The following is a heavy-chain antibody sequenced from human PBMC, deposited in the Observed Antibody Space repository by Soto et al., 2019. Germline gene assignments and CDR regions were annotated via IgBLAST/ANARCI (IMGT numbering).Heavy chain of an antibody. CDR3: ARARGVDS. Sequence: EVHLVESGGGLVQPGGSLRLSCAGSGFTFSNHWMNWVRQAPGKGLEWVANIKADGSDKYHVESVKGRFTISRDNAKNSLYLQMNSLRAEDTALYYCARARGVDSWCQGTLVTVSS. V-gene: IGHV3-7*03. D-gene: IGHD3-16*01. CDR2: IKADGSDK. CDR1: GFTFSNHW. J-gene: IGHJ5*01.